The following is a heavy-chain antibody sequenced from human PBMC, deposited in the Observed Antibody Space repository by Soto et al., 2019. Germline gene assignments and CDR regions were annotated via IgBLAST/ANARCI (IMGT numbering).Heavy chain of an antibody. D-gene: IGHD6-6*01. CDR3: ARHLDEYSIASRFDY. V-gene: IGHV5-51*01. CDR1: GYSFSSHW. Sequence: GESLKISCKGSGYSFSSHWIGWVRQMPGKGLEWMGIIYPGDSSIRYSPSFECQIDRSADRSINTAYLRMSSLKASDTATYYCARHLDEYSIASRFDYCGQGTLVTVTS. CDR2: IYPGDSSI. J-gene: IGHJ4*02.